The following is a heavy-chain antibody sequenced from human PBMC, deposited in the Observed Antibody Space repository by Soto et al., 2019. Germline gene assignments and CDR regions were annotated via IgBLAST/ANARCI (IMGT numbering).Heavy chain of an antibody. D-gene: IGHD1-26*01. V-gene: IGHV1-46*02. Sequence: QVQLVQSGAEVKRPGVSVKISCMASGYSFNTSYMHWVRQAPGQGLEWVGIINLKQGGTNYAPKFRGRVTMTRDTSTNTVYLELHSLRDEDAAVYYCARGGEVGPRGDFWGQGTLVVVSS. CDR1: GYSFNTSY. J-gene: IGHJ4*02. CDR2: INLKQGGT. CDR3: ARGGEVGPRGDF.